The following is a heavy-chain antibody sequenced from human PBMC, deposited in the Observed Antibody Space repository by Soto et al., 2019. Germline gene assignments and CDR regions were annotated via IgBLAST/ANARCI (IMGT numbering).Heavy chain of an antibody. CDR3: ARDGLTPIYYYYGMDV. J-gene: IGHJ6*02. CDR2: TYYRSKWYN. V-gene: IGHV6-1*01. Sequence: SQTLSLTCATSGDSVSSNSAAWNWIRQSPSRGLEWLGRTYYRSKWYNDYAVSVKSRITINPDTSKNQFSLQLNSVTPEDTAVYYCARDGLTPIYYYYGMDVWGQGTTVTVSS. D-gene: IGHD3-9*01. CDR1: GDSVSSNSAA.